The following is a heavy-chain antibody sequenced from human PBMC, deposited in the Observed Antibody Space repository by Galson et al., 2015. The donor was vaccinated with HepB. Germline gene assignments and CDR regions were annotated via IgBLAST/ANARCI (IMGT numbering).Heavy chain of an antibody. D-gene: IGHD5-18*01. CDR3: ARHDAVTRPSFDY. V-gene: IGHV4-39*01. Sequence: ETLSLTCTVSGGSISNSPYYWGWIRQTPGKGLEWIGNIYYRGHTYHNPSLKSRVTISVDTSKNQFSLRLTSVTAAVTAVYFCARHDAVTRPSFDYWGQGTLVTVSS. CDR2: IYYRGHT. CDR1: GGSISNSPYY. J-gene: IGHJ4*02.